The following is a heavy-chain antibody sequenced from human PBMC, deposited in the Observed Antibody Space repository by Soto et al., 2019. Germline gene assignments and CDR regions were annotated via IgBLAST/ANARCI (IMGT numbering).Heavy chain of an antibody. CDR1: GGTFSSYA. V-gene: IGHV1-69*13. D-gene: IGHD6-13*01. J-gene: IGHJ6*02. CDR3: ARGEVAALYYYYGMDV. Sequence: SVKVSCKASGGTFSSYAISWVRQAPGQGLEWMGGIIPIFGTANYAQKFQGRVTITADESTSTAYMELSSLRSEDTAVYYCARGEVAALYYYYGMDVWGQGTTVTVSS. CDR2: IIPIFGTA.